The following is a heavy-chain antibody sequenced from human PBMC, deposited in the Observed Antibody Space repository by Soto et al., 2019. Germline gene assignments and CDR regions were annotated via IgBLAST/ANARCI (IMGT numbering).Heavy chain of an antibody. V-gene: IGHV3-66*01. CDR1: GFTVTSHY. J-gene: IGHJ4*02. Sequence: EVQLVESGGGLVQPGGSLRLSCAASGFTVTSHYMSWVRQAPGKGLEWVSVIYSGGSTYYAVSVKGRFTISRDNSKNTLYLQMNSLRAEDTAVYYCARDFYFDYWGQGTLVTVSS. CDR2: IYSGGST. CDR3: ARDFYFDY.